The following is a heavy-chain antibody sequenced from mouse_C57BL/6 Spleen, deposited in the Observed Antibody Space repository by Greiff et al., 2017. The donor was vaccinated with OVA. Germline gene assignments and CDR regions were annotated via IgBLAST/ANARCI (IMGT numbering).Heavy chain of an antibody. D-gene: IGHD2-4*01. CDR2: INPSSGYT. CDR3: ASMGDYDAFAY. Sequence: VQLQESGAELARPGASVKMSCKAPGYTFTSYTMHWVKQRPGQGLEWIGYINPSSGYTKYNQKFKDKATLTADKSSSTAYMQLSSLTSEDSAVYYCASMGDYDAFAYWGQGTLVTVSA. J-gene: IGHJ3*01. CDR1: GYTFTSYT. V-gene: IGHV1-4*01.